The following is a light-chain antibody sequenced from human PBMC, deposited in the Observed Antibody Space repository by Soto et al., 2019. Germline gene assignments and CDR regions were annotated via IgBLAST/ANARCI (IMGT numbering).Light chain of an antibody. V-gene: IGKV4-1*01. CDR2: WAS. CDR3: QQYYSTPPF. CDR1: QSVLYSSNNKNY. J-gene: IGKJ4*01. Sequence: DLLMTPSPFSLAVSLGERATINCKSSQSVLYSSNNKNYLAWYQHKPGQPPKLLIYWASTRESGVPDRFSGSGSGTDFTLTISSLQAEDVAVYYCQQYYSTPPFFGGVTMVDIK.